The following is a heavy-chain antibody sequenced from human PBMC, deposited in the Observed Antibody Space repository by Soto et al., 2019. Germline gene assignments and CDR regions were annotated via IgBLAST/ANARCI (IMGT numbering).Heavy chain of an antibody. Sequence: ASVKVSCKASGYTFTSYAMHWVRQAPGQRLEWMGWINGGNGNTKYSQKFQGRVTITSDTSASTANMELSSLRSEDTAVYYCARGSWYSSSWYGFSGYWGQGTLVTVSS. CDR2: INGGNGNT. J-gene: IGHJ4*02. CDR1: GYTFTSYA. D-gene: IGHD6-13*01. V-gene: IGHV1-3*01. CDR3: ARGSWYSSSWYGFSGY.